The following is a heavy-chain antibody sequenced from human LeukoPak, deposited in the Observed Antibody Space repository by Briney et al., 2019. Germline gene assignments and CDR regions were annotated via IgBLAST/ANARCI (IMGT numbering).Heavy chain of an antibody. CDR1: GGSISSGGYY. V-gene: IGHV4-31*03. CDR2: IYYSGST. D-gene: IGHD3-22*01. CDR3: ARGVPSITMIVVVIMDY. J-gene: IGHJ4*02. Sequence: SETLSLTCTVSGGSISSGGYYWSWIRQHPGKGLEWIGYIYYSGSTNYNPSLKSRVTISVDTSKNQFSLKLSSVTAADTAVYYCARGVPSITMIVVVIMDYGGQGTLVTVPS.